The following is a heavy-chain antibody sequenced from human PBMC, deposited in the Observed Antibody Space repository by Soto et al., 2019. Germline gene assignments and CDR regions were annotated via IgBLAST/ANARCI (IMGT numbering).Heavy chain of an antibody. V-gene: IGHV4-59*01. CDR1: GGSISSYY. CDR2: IYYSGST. Sequence: PSETLSLTCTVSGGSISSYYWSWIRQPPGKGLEWIGYIYYSGSTNYNPSLKSRVTISVDTSKNQSSLKLSSVTAADTAVYYCESGSYPRYYYGMDVWGQGTTVTVYS. J-gene: IGHJ6*02. CDR3: ESGSYPRYYYGMDV. D-gene: IGHD1-26*01.